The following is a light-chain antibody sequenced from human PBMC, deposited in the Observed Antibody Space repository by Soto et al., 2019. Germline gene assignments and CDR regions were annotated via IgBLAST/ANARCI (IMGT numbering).Light chain of an antibody. Sequence: DIQMTQSPSTLSASVGDRVTITCRASQSVRSWLAWYQQKPGRAPKFLIYDASSLESGVPSRFSGSGSGTEFSLTIGNLQPDDFATYYCQQYDNYPLTFGGGTKVEI. V-gene: IGKV1-5*01. CDR3: QQYDNYPLT. J-gene: IGKJ4*01. CDR2: DAS. CDR1: QSVRSW.